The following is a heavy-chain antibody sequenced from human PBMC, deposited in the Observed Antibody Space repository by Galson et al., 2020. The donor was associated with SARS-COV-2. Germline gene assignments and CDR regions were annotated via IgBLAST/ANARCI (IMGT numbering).Heavy chain of an antibody. Sequence: TLSLTCTVSGVSVNSGSYDWNWIRQPAGEGLEWIGRIYTSGSTNYNPSLKSRVTISIDTPKNQFSLKLSSVTAADTAVYYCAREGCYYSGFDYWGQGTLVTVSS. CDR3: AREGCYYSGFDY. V-gene: IGHV4-61*02. CDR2: IYTSGST. CDR1: GVSVNSGSYD. D-gene: IGHD2-21*01. J-gene: IGHJ4*02.